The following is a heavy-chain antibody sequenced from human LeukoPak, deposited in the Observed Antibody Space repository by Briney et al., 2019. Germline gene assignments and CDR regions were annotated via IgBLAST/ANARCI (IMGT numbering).Heavy chain of an antibody. CDR2: ISIENGNT. D-gene: IGHD3-22*01. J-gene: IGHJ4*02. V-gene: IGHV1-18*01. Sequence: ASVNVSRKSSGYTLTSDSISWGRQGPGQGVGWRGWISIENGNTNYAHKLQGKVTITTDTSTNTSHMKLTIWKSGETAVGYLARPMSYSDSSGYYYAVDYRGQGNLVTVSS. CDR3: ARPMSYSDSSGYYYAVDY. CDR1: GYTLTSDS.